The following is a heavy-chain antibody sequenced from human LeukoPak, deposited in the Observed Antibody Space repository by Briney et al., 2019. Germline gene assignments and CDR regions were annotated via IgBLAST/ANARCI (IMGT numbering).Heavy chain of an antibody. J-gene: IGHJ5*02. Sequence: PSETLSLTCAVYGGSFSGYYWSWIRQPPGKGLEWIGEINHSGSTNYNPSLKSRVTISVDTSKNQFSLKLSSVTAADTAVYYCARGIWFDPWGQGTLVTVSS. CDR1: GGSFSGYY. V-gene: IGHV4-34*01. CDR2: INHSGST. CDR3: ARGIWFDP.